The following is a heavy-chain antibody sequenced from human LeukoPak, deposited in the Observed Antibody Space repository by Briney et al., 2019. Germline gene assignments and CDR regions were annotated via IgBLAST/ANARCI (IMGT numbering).Heavy chain of an antibody. CDR3: ATIPVGWTYYFDY. D-gene: IGHD2-8*02. Sequence: GGSLRLSCAASGFTFSSYWMSWVRQAPGKGLEWVANIKQDGSEKYYVDSVKGRFTISRDNAKNSLYLQMNSLRAEDTAVYYCATIPVGWTYYFDYWGQRTLVTVSS. CDR1: GFTFSSYW. V-gene: IGHV3-7*01. CDR2: IKQDGSEK. J-gene: IGHJ4*02.